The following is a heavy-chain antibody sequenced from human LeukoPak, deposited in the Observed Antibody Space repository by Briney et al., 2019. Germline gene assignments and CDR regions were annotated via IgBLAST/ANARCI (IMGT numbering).Heavy chain of an antibody. Sequence: GGSLRLSCAASGFTFSSYAMSWVRQAPGKGLEWVSAISGSGGSTYYADSVKGRFTISRDNSKNTLYLQMNSLRAEDTAVYNCAKEVVVIPAAGDAFDIWGQGTLVTVSS. D-gene: IGHD2-2*01. CDR2: ISGSGGST. V-gene: IGHV3-23*01. CDR3: AKEVVVIPAAGDAFDI. J-gene: IGHJ3*02. CDR1: GFTFSSYA.